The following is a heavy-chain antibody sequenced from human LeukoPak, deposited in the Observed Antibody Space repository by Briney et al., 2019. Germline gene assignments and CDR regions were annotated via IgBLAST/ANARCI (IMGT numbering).Heavy chain of an antibody. CDR2: IYHSGST. Sequence: SETLSLTCTVSGYSISSGYYWGWIRQPPGKGLEWIGSIYHSGSTYYNPSLKSRVTISVDTSKNQFSLKLSSVTAADTAVYYCARVVAAAPVYYYYMDVWGKGTTVTVSS. CDR1: GYSISSGYY. J-gene: IGHJ6*03. D-gene: IGHD6-13*01. V-gene: IGHV4-38-2*02. CDR3: ARVVAAAPVYYYYMDV.